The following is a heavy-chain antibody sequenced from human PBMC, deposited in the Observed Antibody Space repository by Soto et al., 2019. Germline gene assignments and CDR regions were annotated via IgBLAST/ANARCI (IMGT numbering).Heavy chain of an antibody. Sequence: ASVKVSCKASGGTFSSYAISWVRQAPGQGLEWMGGIIPIFGTANYAQKFQGRVTITADESTSTAYMELSSLRSEDTAVYYCARGKYYYASSGYYYGDYWGQGTLVTVSS. CDR1: GGTFSSYA. D-gene: IGHD3-22*01. V-gene: IGHV1-69*13. CDR3: ARGKYYYASSGYYYGDY. J-gene: IGHJ4*02. CDR2: IIPIFGTA.